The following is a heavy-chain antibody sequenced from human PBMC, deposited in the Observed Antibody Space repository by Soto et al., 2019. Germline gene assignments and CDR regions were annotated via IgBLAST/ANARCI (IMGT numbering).Heavy chain of an antibody. J-gene: IGHJ6*02. CDR1: GYSFTTYW. CDR2: ISPGGSDT. CDR3: ARTSASDYYYYGMDV. Sequence: GESLKISCKGSGYSFTTYWIGWVRQMPGKGLEWMGIISPGGSDTRYSPSFQGQVTISADKSISTAYLQWSSLKASDTAMYYCARTSASDYYYYGMDVRGQGTTVTSP. V-gene: IGHV5-51*01.